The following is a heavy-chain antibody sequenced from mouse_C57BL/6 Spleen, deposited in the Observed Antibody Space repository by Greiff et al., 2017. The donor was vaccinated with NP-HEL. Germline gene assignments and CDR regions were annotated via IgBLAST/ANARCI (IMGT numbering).Heavy chain of an antibody. J-gene: IGHJ1*03. Sequence: EVQLVESGEGLVKPGGSLKLSCAASGFTFSSYAMSWVRQTPEKRLEWVAYISSGGDYIYYADTVKGRFTISRDNARNTLYLQMSSLKSEDTAMYYCTRDVHPNWYFDVWGTGTTVTVSS. CDR1: GFTFSSYA. V-gene: IGHV5-9-1*02. CDR2: ISSGGDYI. CDR3: TRDVHPNWYFDV.